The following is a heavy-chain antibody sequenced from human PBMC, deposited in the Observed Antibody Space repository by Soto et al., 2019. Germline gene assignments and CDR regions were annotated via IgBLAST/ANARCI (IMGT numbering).Heavy chain of an antibody. Sequence: GALRFSCAASGFTFSSYSMNWVRQAPGKGLEWVSSISSSSSYIYYADSVKGRFTISRDNAKNSLYLQMNSLRAEDTAVYYCARAGSGYPTSYYYYGMDVWGQGATVTVSS. D-gene: IGHD3-22*01. J-gene: IGHJ6*02. CDR3: ARAGSGYPTSYYYYGMDV. CDR1: GFTFSSYS. CDR2: ISSSSSYI. V-gene: IGHV3-21*01.